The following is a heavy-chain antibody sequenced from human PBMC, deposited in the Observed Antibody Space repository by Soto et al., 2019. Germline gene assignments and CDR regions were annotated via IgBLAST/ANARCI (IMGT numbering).Heavy chain of an antibody. Sequence: QVQLVESGGGVVQPGRSLRLSCAASGFTFGSSAMHWVRQAPGKGLEWVAVISYDGSNKYYADSVKGRFTISRDNSKNTLYLQMNSLRAEDTAVSYCARDKRDLRFLEWSYYFDYWGQGTLVTVSS. D-gene: IGHD3-3*01. CDR3: ARDKRDLRFLEWSYYFDY. V-gene: IGHV3-30-3*01. J-gene: IGHJ4*02. CDR1: GFTFGSSA. CDR2: ISYDGSNK.